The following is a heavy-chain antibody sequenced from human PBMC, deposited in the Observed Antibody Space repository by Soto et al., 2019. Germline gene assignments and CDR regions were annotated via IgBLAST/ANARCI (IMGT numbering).Heavy chain of an antibody. CDR1: GGSFSGYY. J-gene: IGHJ6*03. D-gene: IGHD1-1*01. Sequence: SETLSLTCAVYGGSFSGYYWSWIRQPPGKGLEWIGEINHSGSTNYNPSLKSRVTISVDTSKNQFSLKPSSVTAADTAVYYCARGQGWNYYYYYYMDVWGKGTTVTVSS. V-gene: IGHV4-34*01. CDR2: INHSGST. CDR3: ARGQGWNYYYYYYMDV.